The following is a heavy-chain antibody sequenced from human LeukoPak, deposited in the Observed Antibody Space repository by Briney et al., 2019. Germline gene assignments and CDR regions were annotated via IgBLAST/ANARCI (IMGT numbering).Heavy chain of an antibody. V-gene: IGHV3-23*01. CDR3: ARDRRYSGSYFGNFDY. J-gene: IGHJ4*02. CDR1: GFTFSTYA. D-gene: IGHD1-26*01. Sequence: PGGSLRLSCAASGFTFSTYAMSWVRQAPGKGLEWVSALSGSGDSTYYADSVKGRFTISRDNAKNSLYLQMNSLRAEDTAVYYCARDRRYSGSYFGNFDYWGQGTLVTVSS. CDR2: LSGSGDST.